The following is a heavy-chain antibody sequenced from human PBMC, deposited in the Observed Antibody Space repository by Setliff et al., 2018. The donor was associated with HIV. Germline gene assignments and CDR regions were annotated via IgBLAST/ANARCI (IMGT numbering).Heavy chain of an antibody. V-gene: IGHV3-48*04. D-gene: IGHD3-16*01. J-gene: IGHJ4*02. Sequence: GSLRLSCAASGFVFTDHSLHWVRQAPGEGLEWISYISATGTTVSYADSVRGRFIISRDNAKDSLYLQMHSLRAEDTAVYYCVRWGLPYGIDAWDQGTLVTVSS. CDR1: GFVFTDHS. CDR2: ISATGTTV. CDR3: VRWGLPYGIDA.